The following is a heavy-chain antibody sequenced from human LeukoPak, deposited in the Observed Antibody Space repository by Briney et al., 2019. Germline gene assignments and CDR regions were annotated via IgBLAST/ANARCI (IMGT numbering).Heavy chain of an antibody. CDR2: INHSGST. CDR3: ARAGYSYGNWFGP. CDR1: GGSFSGYY. D-gene: IGHD5-18*01. J-gene: IGHJ5*02. V-gene: IGHV4-34*01. Sequence: PSETLSLTCAVYGGSFSGYYWSWIRQPPGKGLEWIGEINHSGSTNYNPSLKSRVTISVDTSKNQFSLKLSSVTAADTAVYYCARAGYSYGNWFGPWGQGTLVTVSS.